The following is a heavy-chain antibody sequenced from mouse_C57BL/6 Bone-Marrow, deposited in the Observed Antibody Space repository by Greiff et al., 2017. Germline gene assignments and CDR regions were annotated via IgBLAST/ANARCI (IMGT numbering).Heavy chain of an antibody. Sequence: EVQVVESGGDLVKPGGSLKLSCAASGFTFSSYGMSWVRQTPDKRLEWVATISSGGSYTYYPDSVKGRFTISRDNAKNTLYLQMSSLKSEDTAMYYCARRAMVTTPYYFDYGGQGTTLTVSS. CDR3: ARRAMVTTPYYFDY. D-gene: IGHD2-2*01. CDR2: ISSGGSYT. CDR1: GFTFSSYG. V-gene: IGHV5-6*01. J-gene: IGHJ2*01.